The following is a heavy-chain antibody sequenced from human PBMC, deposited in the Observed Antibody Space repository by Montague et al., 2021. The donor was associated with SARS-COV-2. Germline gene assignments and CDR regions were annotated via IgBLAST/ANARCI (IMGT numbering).Heavy chain of an antibody. D-gene: IGHD3-3*01. J-gene: IGHJ4*02. CDR3: ARAPFWSGPYDS. CDR1: GFPFSRHW. CDR2: IKEDGSEQ. V-gene: IGHV3-7*01. Sequence: SLRLSCAASGFPFSRHWLTWVRQAPGKGLDWVANIKEDGSEQYYVDSVKGRFTISRDNAKNSLFLQMNSLRVEDTAVYFCARAPFWSGPYDSWGQGALVTVSS.